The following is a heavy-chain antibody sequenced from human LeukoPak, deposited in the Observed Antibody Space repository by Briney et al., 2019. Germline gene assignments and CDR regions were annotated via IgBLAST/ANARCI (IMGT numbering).Heavy chain of an antibody. CDR2: ISGSGGNT. V-gene: IGHV3-23*01. CDR1: GFTFSSYA. Sequence: GGSLRLSCAASGFTFSSYAMSWVRQAPGKGLEWVSLISGSGGNTYYAGSVKGRFTISRDNSKNTLYLQMNSLRAEDTAVYYCAKVIVVVPAANFDAFDIWGQGTMVTVSS. D-gene: IGHD2-2*01. J-gene: IGHJ3*02. CDR3: AKVIVVVPAANFDAFDI.